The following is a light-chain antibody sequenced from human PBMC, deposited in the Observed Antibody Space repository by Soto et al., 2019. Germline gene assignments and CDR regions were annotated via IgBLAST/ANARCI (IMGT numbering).Light chain of an antibody. V-gene: IGKV1-5*01. CDR2: DAS. Sequence: DIQMTQSPPTLSASVGDRVTITCRASQSISGWLAWYQQKPGKAPKLLIYDASNLEGGVPSRFSGTGSGTEFTLTISSLQPDDFATYYCQQYNSYSRTFGQGTKVDIK. CDR1: QSISGW. J-gene: IGKJ1*01. CDR3: QQYNSYSRT.